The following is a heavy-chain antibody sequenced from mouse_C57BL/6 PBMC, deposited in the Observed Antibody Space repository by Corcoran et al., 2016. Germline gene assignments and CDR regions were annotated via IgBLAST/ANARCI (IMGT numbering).Heavy chain of an antibody. J-gene: IGHJ1*03. CDR2: INPNNGGT. Sequence: EVQLQQSGPELVKPGASVKIPCKASGYTFTDYNMDWVKQSHGKSLEWIGDINPNNGGTIYNQKFKGKATLTVDKSSSTAYMELRSLTSEDTAVYYCASRGLYYGSSYWYFDVWGTGTTVTVSS. D-gene: IGHD1-1*01. CDR1: GYTFTDYN. CDR3: ASRGLYYGSSYWYFDV. V-gene: IGHV1-18*01.